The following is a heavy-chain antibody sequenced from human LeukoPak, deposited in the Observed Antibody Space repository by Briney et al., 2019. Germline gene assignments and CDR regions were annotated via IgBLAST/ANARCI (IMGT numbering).Heavy chain of an antibody. CDR2: ISGSGGST. CDR3: ARGMGAYDAFDV. V-gene: IGHV3-23*01. J-gene: IGHJ3*01. CDR1: GFSFSSYT. Sequence: GGSLRLSCAVSGFSFSSYTMSWVRQAPGKGLEWVSAISGSGGSTYYADCVKGRFTISRDNSKSTLYLQMNTLRTEDTAVYYCARGMGAYDAFDVWGQGTMVTVSS. D-gene: IGHD1-26*01.